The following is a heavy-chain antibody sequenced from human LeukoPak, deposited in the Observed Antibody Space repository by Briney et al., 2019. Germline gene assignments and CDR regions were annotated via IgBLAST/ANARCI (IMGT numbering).Heavy chain of an antibody. V-gene: IGHV4-38-2*02. Sequence: SGTLSLTCTVSGYSISSGYYWGWIRQPPGKGLEWIGSIYHSGSTYYNPSLKSRVTISVDTSKNQFSLKLSSVTAADTAVYYCARDVVVAAREDWFGPWGQGTLVTVSS. J-gene: IGHJ5*02. CDR1: GYSISSGYY. CDR3: ARDVVVAAREDWFGP. CDR2: IYHSGST. D-gene: IGHD2-15*01.